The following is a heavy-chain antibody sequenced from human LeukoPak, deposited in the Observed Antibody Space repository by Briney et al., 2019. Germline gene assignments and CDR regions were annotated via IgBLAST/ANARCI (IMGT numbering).Heavy chain of an antibody. CDR1: GGSFSGYY. CDR3: ARAGTGDRSAVFDS. CDR2: INHNGYT. D-gene: IGHD7-27*01. Sequence: PSETLSLTCAVYGGSFSGYYWNWIRQPPGKGLEWIGEINHNGYTNYNPSLEDRVTISVDTSRNQFSLELTSLTAADTAVYFCARAGTGDRSAVFDSWGHGTLVTVSS. J-gene: IGHJ5*01. V-gene: IGHV4-34*01.